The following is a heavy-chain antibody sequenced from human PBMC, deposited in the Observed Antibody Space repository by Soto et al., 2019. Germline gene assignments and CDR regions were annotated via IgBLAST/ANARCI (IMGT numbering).Heavy chain of an antibody. J-gene: IGHJ4*02. D-gene: IGHD2-21*02. CDR1: GGSISSGGYY. CDR2: IYYSGST. V-gene: IGHV4-31*03. Sequence: QVQLQESGPGLVKPSQTLSLTCTVSGGSISSGGYYWSWIRQHPGKGLGWIGYIYYSGSTYYNPSLKSRVTISVDTSKNQFSLKLSSVTAADTAVYYCARDRIVRGNSGIFDYWGQGTLVTVSS. CDR3: ARDRIVRGNSGIFDY.